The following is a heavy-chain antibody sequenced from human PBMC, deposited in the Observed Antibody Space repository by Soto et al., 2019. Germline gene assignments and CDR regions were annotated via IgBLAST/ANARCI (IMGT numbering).Heavy chain of an antibody. CDR1: GGSISSYY. CDR3: ARSSGFWSGYYTRDYYYYGMDV. CDR2: IYYSGST. V-gene: IGHV4-59*01. J-gene: IGHJ6*02. Sequence: ETLSLTCTVSGGSISSYYWSWIRQPPGKGLEWIGYIYYSGSTNYNPSLKSRVTISVDTSKNQFSLKLSSVTAADTAVYYCARSSGFWSGYYTRDYYYYGMDVWGQGTTVTVSS. D-gene: IGHD3-3*01.